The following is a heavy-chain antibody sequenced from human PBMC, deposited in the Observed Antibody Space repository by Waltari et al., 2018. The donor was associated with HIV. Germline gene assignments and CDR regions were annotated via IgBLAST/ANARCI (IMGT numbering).Heavy chain of an antibody. CDR3: ARCETVVTPFINKYLGLDV. CDR1: GFPFSDYS. D-gene: IGHD2-15*01. Sequence: EVQLVESGGKLVQPGGSLRLSCLASGFPFSDYSMNWVRQGPGKGWEWVSYIRATGTTIFYANSVKCRFTVSRDNVENSLYLDMSSLRAEDTGDYYCARCETVVTPFINKYLGLDVWGPGTTVTVSS. CDR2: IRATGTTI. V-gene: IGHV3-48*01. J-gene: IGHJ6*02.